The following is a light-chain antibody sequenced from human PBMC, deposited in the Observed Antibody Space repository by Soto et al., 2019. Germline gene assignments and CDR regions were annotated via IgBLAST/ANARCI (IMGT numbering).Light chain of an antibody. V-gene: IGKV3D-15*01. J-gene: IGKJ4*01. CDR1: QNVANN. CDR3: QQYYHLGLS. CDR2: ASS. Sequence: VMTQSPANLSVSPGEGVTLFCRASQNVANNIAWYQVKPAQPPRLLIYASSTRATGIPATFSGSGSETQFSLTISSLQSEDSAVYYYQQYYHLGLSFGGGTKV.